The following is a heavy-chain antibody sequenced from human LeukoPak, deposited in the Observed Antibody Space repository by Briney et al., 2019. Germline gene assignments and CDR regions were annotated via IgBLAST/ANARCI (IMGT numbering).Heavy chain of an antibody. D-gene: IGHD2-21*02. CDR2: IIPIFGIA. J-gene: IGHJ4*02. V-gene: IGHV1-69*04. CDR1: GGTFSSYA. Sequence: ASVKVSCKASGGTFSSYAIRWVRQAPGQGLEWIGRIIPIFGIANYAQKLRGRVTITADKSTSTAYMELCSLRSEDTAVYYCASAGAYCGGDCYQYYFDYWGQGTLVTVSS. CDR3: ASAGAYCGGDCYQYYFDY.